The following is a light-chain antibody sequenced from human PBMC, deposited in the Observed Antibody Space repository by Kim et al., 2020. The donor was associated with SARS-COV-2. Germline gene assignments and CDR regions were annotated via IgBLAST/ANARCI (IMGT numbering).Light chain of an antibody. Sequence: EIQMTQSPSSLSASVGDRVTITCQASQDISNYLNWYQQKPGKAPKLLIYDASNLETGVPSRFSGSGSGTDFTFTISSLQPEDIATYYCQQYDNLPRTFGQGTKLEI. CDR1: QDISNY. CDR3: QQYDNLPRT. V-gene: IGKV1-33*01. J-gene: IGKJ2*02. CDR2: DAS.